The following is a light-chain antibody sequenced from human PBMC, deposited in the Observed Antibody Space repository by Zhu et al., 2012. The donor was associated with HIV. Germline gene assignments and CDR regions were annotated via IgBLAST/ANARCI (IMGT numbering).Light chain of an antibody. CDR1: HDIRTY. V-gene: IGKV1-27*01. CDR2: AAS. Sequence: IQMTQSPSSLSASAGGRVTLTCRASHDIRTYLAWYRQTPGEAPELLIYAASTLQLGVPSRFSGSGSGTEFTLTISSLQPEDVGMYYCQKYDSAPFTFGPGTRV. CDR3: QKYDSAPFT. J-gene: IGKJ3*01.